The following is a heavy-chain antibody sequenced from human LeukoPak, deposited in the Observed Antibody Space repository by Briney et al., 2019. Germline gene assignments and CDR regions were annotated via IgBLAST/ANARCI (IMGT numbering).Heavy chain of an antibody. CDR2: FDPEDGET. CDR1: GYTLTELS. V-gene: IGHV1-24*01. CDR3: VRFAAGPDPYYP. Sequence: GASVKVSCKVSGYTLTELSMHWVRQAPGNGLEWMGGFDPEDGETIYAQNFQGRVTMTEDTSTDTAYMELNNLTSEDTAVYYCVRFAAGPDPYYPWGQGTLVTVSS. J-gene: IGHJ5*02. D-gene: IGHD6-25*01.